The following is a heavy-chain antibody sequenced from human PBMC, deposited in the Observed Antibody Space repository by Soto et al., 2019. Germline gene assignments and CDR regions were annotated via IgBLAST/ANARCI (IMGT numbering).Heavy chain of an antibody. CDR3: AREGLYGFWFNT. CDR1: GGSLNSSS. J-gene: IGHJ5*02. V-gene: IGHV4-4*07. D-gene: IGHD2-8*02. CDR2: IYTSGSP. Sequence: QVQLQESGPGLVKPSETLPLTCSVSGGSLNSSSWSWIRQPAGKGLEWIGHIYTSGSPNYNPSLKNRATMSVDTSKNELSLKVTSVTAADTAVYYCAREGLYGFWFNTWGPGTLVIVSS.